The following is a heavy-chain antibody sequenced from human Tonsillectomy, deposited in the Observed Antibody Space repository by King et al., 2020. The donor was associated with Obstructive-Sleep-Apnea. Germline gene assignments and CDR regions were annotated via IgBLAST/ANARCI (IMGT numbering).Heavy chain of an antibody. J-gene: IGHJ5*02. Sequence: HVQLVESGAEVKKPGASVKVSCKASGYTFTSYDINWVRQATGQGLEWMGWMNPNSGNTGYAQKFQGRVTMTRTTSISTAYMELSSLRSEDTAVYYCARGPWTTFDVWDFDPWGQGTLVTVSS. CDR2: MNPNSGNT. CDR1: GYTFTSYD. V-gene: IGHV1-8*01. D-gene: IGHD3-3*01. CDR3: ARGPWTTFDVWDFDP.